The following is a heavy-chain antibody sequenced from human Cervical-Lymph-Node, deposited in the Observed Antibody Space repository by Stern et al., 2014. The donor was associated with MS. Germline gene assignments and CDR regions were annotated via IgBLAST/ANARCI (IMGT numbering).Heavy chain of an antibody. CDR3: ALEIRSYFNY. CDR1: GYSFTSYW. J-gene: IGHJ4*02. Sequence: VQLGQSGAEVKKPGESLRISCQASGYSFTSYWIGWVRQMPGKGLEWMGRIDPADSFTNYSPSFQGHVTISADKSNTTVYLQWSSLKASDTAVYYCALEIRSYFNYWGQGTLVSVSS. V-gene: IGHV5-10-1*03. D-gene: IGHD5-24*01. CDR2: IDPADSFT.